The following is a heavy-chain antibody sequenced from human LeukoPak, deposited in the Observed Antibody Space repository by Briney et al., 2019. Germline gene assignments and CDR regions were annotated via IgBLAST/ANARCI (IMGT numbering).Heavy chain of an antibody. CDR1: GGSFSGYY. D-gene: IGHD2-2*01. CDR2: INHSGST. V-gene: IGHV4-34*01. CDR3: ASGEVAVPADTDLTSGMDV. Sequence: PSESLSLACAVYGGSFSGYYCSSVRQPPGKGLEWHGEINHSGSTNYNPSHKSRVTISVDTSKNQFSLRLSSVTAADTAVYYCASGEVAVPADTDLTSGMDVWGQGTTVTVSS. J-gene: IGHJ6*02.